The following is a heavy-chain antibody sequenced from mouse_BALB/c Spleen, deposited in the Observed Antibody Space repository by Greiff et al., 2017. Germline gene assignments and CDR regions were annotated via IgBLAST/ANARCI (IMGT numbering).Heavy chain of an antibody. D-gene: IGHD1-1*01. V-gene: IGHV5-6-4*01. J-gene: IGHJ3*01. CDR3: TRDDYYGSRAWFAY. Sequence: EVKLVESGGGLVKPGGSLKLSCAASGFTFSSYTMSWVRQTPEKRLEWVATISSGGSYTYYPDSVKGRFTISRDNAKNTLYLQMSSLKSEDTAMYYSTRDDYYGSRAWFAYWGQGTLVTVSA. CDR2: ISSGGSYT. CDR1: GFTFSSYT.